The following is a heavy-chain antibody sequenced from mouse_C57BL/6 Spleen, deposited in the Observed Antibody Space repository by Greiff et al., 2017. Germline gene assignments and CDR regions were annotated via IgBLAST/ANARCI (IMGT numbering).Heavy chain of an antibody. D-gene: IGHD1-1*01. Sequence: EVKLMESGPGLVKPSQSLSLTCSVTGYSITSGYYWNWIRQFPGNKLEWMGYISYDGSNNYNPSLKNRISITRDTSTNQFFLKLNSVTTEDTATYYCAREDGSSPAWFAYWGQGTLVTVSA. J-gene: IGHJ3*01. V-gene: IGHV3-6*01. CDR1: GYSITSGYY. CDR2: ISYDGSN. CDR3: AREDGSSPAWFAY.